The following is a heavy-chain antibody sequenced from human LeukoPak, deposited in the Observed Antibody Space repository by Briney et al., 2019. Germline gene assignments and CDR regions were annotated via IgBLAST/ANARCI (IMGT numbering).Heavy chain of an antibody. CDR1: GLNFDDSA. Sequence: PGGPLRLSCVAPGLNFDDSAMHWVPQAPGRGLEWVSLISAEGGSTFSADSVKGRFSIPRDNSKNSLYLQMNSLRSEDTAMYYCAKESGKFDYWGQGTLVAVSS. V-gene: IGHV3-43*02. CDR2: ISAEGGST. J-gene: IGHJ4*02. CDR3: AKESGKFDY.